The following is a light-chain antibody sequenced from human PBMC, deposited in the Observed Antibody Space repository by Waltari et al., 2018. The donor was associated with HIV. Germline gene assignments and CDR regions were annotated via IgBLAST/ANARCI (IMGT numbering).Light chain of an antibody. Sequence: NFMLTQPHSASESPAKTVTISCTRSSGSIASNYVQWYQQRPGSSPTTVIYKDDQRPSGVPDRFSGSIDSSSNSASLTISGLRTEDEADYYCQSYDNENPVLFGGGTKLTVL. CDR1: SGSIASNY. V-gene: IGLV6-57*01. CDR2: KDD. CDR3: QSYDNENPVL. J-gene: IGLJ2*01.